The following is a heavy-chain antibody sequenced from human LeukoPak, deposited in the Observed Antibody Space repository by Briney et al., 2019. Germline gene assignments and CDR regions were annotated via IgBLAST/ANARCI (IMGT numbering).Heavy chain of an antibody. CDR1: GFTFSSYS. V-gene: IGHV3-21*01. D-gene: IGHD2-2*01. CDR3: AKDSHIVVVPAATLTTPHNWFDP. Sequence: GGSLRLSCAASGFTFSSYSMNWVRQAPGKGLEWVSSITSSSSYIYYADSVKGRFTISRDNSKNTLYLQMNSLRAEDTAVYYCAKDSHIVVVPAATLTTPHNWFDPWGQGTLVTVAS. J-gene: IGHJ5*02. CDR2: ITSSSSYI.